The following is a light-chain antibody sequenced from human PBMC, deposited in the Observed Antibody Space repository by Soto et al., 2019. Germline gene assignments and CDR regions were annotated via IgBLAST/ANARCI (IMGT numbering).Light chain of an antibody. Sequence: QAVVTQPTSVSGAPGQEVTISCTGSSSNIGATYDVHWYQQLPGAAPKLLIFVNTNRPSGVPDRFSGSKSGTSASLAITGLQADDEADYYCQSYDTALRAWVFGGGTQLTVL. CDR2: VNT. CDR1: SSNIGATYD. V-gene: IGLV1-40*01. J-gene: IGLJ7*01. CDR3: QSYDTALRAWV.